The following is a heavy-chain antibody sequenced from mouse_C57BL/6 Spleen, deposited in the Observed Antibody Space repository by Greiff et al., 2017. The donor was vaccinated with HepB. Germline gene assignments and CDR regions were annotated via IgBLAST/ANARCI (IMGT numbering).Heavy chain of an antibody. V-gene: IGHV1-52*01. Sequence: VQLQQSGAELVRPGSSVKLSCKASGYTFTSYWMHWVKQRPIQGLEWIGNIDPSDSETHYNQKFKDKATLTVDKSSSTAYMQLSSLTSEDSAVYYCARGGLYYGNYVDWYFDVWGTGTTVTVSS. J-gene: IGHJ1*03. CDR1: GYTFTSYW. CDR3: ARGGLYYGNYVDWYFDV. CDR2: IDPSDSET. D-gene: IGHD2-1*01.